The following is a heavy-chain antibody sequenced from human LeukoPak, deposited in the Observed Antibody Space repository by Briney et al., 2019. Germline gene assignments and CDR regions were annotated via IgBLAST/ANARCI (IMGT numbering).Heavy chain of an antibody. CDR2: IWYDGSNK. V-gene: IGHV3-33*01. D-gene: IGHD3-10*01. CDR3: AREQGFGEGDY. Sequence: PGGSLRLSCAASGFTFSSYGMHWVRQAPGKGLEWVAVIWYDGSNKYYADTVKGRFTISRDNSKNTLYLQMNSLRAEDTAVYYCAREQGFGEGDYWGQGTLVTVSS. CDR1: GFTFSSYG. J-gene: IGHJ4*02.